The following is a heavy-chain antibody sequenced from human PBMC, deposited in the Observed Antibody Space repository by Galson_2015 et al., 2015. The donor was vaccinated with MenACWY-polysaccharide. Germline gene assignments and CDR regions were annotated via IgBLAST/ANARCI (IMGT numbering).Heavy chain of an antibody. J-gene: IGHJ4*02. CDR2: KANNYAT. CDR3: TRHLQLPFDY. V-gene: IGHV3-73*01. Sequence: KANNYATTYAESLEGSFTISRDDSQNTAYLQMNSLRIEDTAVYYCTRHLQLPFDYWGQGTLVTVSS.